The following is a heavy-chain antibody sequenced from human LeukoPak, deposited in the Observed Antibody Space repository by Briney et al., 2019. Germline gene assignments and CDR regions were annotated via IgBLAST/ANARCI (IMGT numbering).Heavy chain of an antibody. CDR1: GDLIIGAPYY. Sequence: PSETLSLTCSVSGDLIIGAPYYWSWVRQHPGKGLEWIAYTYNSGNTYYNPSLKSRTTLSVDTSKNQFSLNLTSVTAADTAVYFCARVVGSTSWFDSWGQGTLVTVSS. V-gene: IGHV4-31*03. J-gene: IGHJ5*01. CDR3: ARVVGSTSWFDS. D-gene: IGHD1-26*01. CDR2: TYNSGNT.